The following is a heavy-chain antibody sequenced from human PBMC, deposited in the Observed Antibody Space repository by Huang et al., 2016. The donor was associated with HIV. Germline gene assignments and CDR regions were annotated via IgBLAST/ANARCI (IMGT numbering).Heavy chain of an antibody. J-gene: IGHJ4*02. D-gene: IGHD2-8*02. V-gene: IGHV3-53*01. CDR3: AKEGDTGAALGY. CDR2: MYSGGTT. CDR1: GCTVSTNY. Sequence: EVQLVESGGGLIQPGGSLRLSGAASGCTVSTNYMTWVRQAPGKGREWVTRMYSGGTTYYADAVQGRFTIARDDSENTLYLQMTSLRAGDTAVYYCAKEGDTGAALGYWGQGTLVTVS.